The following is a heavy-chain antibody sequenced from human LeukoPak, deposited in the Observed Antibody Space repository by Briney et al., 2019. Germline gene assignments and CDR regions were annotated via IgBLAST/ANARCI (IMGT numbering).Heavy chain of an antibody. Sequence: PGGSLRLSCAASGFTFSNYSMNWLRQAPGKGREWVSSISSSSSYMYYADSVKGRFTISRDNAKNSLYLQMNSPGAEDTAVYYCARDLSGSLTIDYWGQGTLVTVSS. CDR1: GFTFSNYS. D-gene: IGHD1-26*01. CDR2: ISSSSSYM. J-gene: IGHJ4*02. V-gene: IGHV3-21*01. CDR3: ARDLSGSLTIDY.